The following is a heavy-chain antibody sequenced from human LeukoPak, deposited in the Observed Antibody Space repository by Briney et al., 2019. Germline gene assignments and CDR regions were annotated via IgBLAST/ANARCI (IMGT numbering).Heavy chain of an antibody. CDR2: ISSSSSYI. V-gene: IGHV3-21*01. CDR3: ARDQDSGSRRGY. D-gene: IGHD2-15*01. Sequence: GGSLRLSCAASGFTFSSYSMTWVRQAPGKGLEWVSSISSSSSYIYYADSVKGRFTISRDNAKNSLYLQMNSLRAEDTAVYYCARDQDSGSRRGYWGQGTLVTVSS. CDR1: GFTFSSYS. J-gene: IGHJ4*02.